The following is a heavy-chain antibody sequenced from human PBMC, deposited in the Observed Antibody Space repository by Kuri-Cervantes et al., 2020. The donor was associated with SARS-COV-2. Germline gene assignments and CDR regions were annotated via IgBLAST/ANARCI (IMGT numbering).Heavy chain of an antibody. CDR1: GFAFSTYI. Sequence: GESLKISCAASGFAFSTYIMSWVRQAPGKGLEWVSYISSSGSTIYYADSVKGRFTISRDNAKNSLYLQMNSLRAEDTAVYYCAKDLSTVLRFLEWLLGFDYWGQGTLVTVSS. J-gene: IGHJ4*02. CDR3: AKDLSTVLRFLEWLLGFDY. CDR2: ISSSGSTI. V-gene: IGHV3-48*04. D-gene: IGHD3-3*01.